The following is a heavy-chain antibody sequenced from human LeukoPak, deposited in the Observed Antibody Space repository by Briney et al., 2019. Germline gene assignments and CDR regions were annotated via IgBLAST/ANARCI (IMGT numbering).Heavy chain of an antibody. CDR1: GFTFDDYG. Sequence: GGSLRLSCAASGFTFDDYGMSWVRQAPGKGLEWVSGINWNGDSTGYADSVKGRFTISRDNTKKSLYVQMNSLRVEDTALYYCARKRARTFDYWGQGTLVTVSS. D-gene: IGHD6-6*01. CDR2: INWNGDST. CDR3: ARKRARTFDY. V-gene: IGHV3-20*04. J-gene: IGHJ4*02.